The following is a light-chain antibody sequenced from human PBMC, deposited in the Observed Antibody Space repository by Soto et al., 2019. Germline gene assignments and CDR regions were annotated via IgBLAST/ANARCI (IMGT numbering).Light chain of an antibody. J-gene: IGKJ1*01. CDR2: AAS. CDR3: LYYYGWPRT. CDR1: QSVSTN. Sequence: EIVMTQSPATLSVSPGERATLSCRASQSVSTNLAWYQQKPGQAPRLLIYAASTRATGIPGTFSGSGSGTEFTLTISSQQSEDFAVYFCLYYYGWPRTFRRGTRVDNK. V-gene: IGKV3-15*01.